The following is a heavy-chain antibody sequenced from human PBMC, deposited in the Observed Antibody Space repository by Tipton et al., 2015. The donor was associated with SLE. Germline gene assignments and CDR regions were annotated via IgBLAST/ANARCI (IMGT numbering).Heavy chain of an antibody. V-gene: IGHV4-39*07. Sequence: TLSLTCTVSGGSISSSSYYWGWFRQPPGKGLEWIGSIYYSGSTYYNPSLKSRVTISVDTSKNQISLKLTSVTAADTAVYYCARDPLSTGWFDPWGQGTLVTVSP. CDR2: IYYSGST. CDR3: ARDPLSTGWFDP. D-gene: IGHD3-10*01. J-gene: IGHJ5*02. CDR1: GGSISSSSYY.